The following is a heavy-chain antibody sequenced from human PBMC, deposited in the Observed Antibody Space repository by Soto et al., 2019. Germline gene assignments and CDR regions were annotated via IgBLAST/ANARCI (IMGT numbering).Heavy chain of an antibody. CDR1: GGSISSYY. CDR3: ARDLAMGGVVISWYYYGMDV. D-gene: IGHD3-3*01. Sequence: PSETLSLTCTVSGGSISSYYWSWIRQPAGKGLEWIGRIYTSGSTNYNPSLKSRVTMSVDTSKNQFSLKLSSVTAADTAVYYCARDLAMGGVVISWYYYGMDVWGQGTTVTVSS. V-gene: IGHV4-4*07. J-gene: IGHJ6*02. CDR2: IYTSGST.